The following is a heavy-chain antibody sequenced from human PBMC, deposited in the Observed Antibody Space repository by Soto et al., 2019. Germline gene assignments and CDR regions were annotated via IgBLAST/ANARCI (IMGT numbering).Heavy chain of an antibody. V-gene: IGHV3-7*01. D-gene: IGHD3-16*01. Sequence: EVQLVESGGGLVQPGGSLRLSCTVSGFSFSSYWMSWVRQAPGKGLECVASIKQDESEKYYVDSVKGRFTISRDNVDDSLFLQMNSLSADDTAVYFCVRDVAFDYVNWGQGTLVTVSS. CDR3: VRDVAFDYVN. CDR1: GFSFSSYW. J-gene: IGHJ4*02. CDR2: IKQDESEK.